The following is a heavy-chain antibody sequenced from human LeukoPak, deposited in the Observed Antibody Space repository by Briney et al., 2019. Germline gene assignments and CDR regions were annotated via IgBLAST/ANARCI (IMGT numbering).Heavy chain of an antibody. CDR2: IYSGGST. V-gene: IGHV3-53*05. Sequence: PGGSLRLSCAASGFTVSSNYMSWVRQAPGKGLEWVSVIYSGGSTYYADSVKGRFTISRDNSKNTLYLQMNSLRAEDTAVCYCAKDRDTMIVVVTTIDYWGQGTLVTVSS. J-gene: IGHJ4*02. CDR3: AKDRDTMIVVVTTIDY. CDR1: GFTVSSNY. D-gene: IGHD3-22*01.